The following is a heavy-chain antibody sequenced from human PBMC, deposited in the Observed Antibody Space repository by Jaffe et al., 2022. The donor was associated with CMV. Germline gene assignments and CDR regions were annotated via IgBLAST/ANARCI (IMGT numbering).Heavy chain of an antibody. CDR1: GGSINSGTFH. D-gene: IGHD7-27*01. CDR3: ARAYEDHLTFYYGMDV. CDR2: IYYSGNT. J-gene: IGHJ6*02. Sequence: QVQLQESGPGRVEPSQTLSVTCTVSGGSINSGTFHWNWIRQHPGKGLEWIGYIYYSGNTYYSPSLRSRATISADTSKNQFSLRLTSVTAADTAVYYCARAYEDHLTFYYGMDVWGRGTTVTVSS. V-gene: IGHV4-31*03.